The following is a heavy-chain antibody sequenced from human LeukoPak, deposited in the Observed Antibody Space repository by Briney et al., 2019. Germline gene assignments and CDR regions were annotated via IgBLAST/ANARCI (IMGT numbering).Heavy chain of an antibody. Sequence: PSETLSLTCTVSGGSISSYYWSWIRQPPGKGLEWIGYIYYSGSTNYNPSLKSRVTISVDTSKNQFSLKLSSVTAADTAVYYCARDLKGSVATLFGYWGQGTLVTVSS. CDR2: IYYSGST. J-gene: IGHJ4*02. CDR1: GGSISSYY. CDR3: ARDLKGSVATLFGY. V-gene: IGHV4-59*01. D-gene: IGHD5-12*01.